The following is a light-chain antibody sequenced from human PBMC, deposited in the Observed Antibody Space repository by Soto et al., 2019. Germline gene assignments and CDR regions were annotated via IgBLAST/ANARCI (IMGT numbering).Light chain of an antibody. V-gene: IGKV3-11*01. CDR1: QSLINF. Sequence: ILFAQSPATPYLSAGEGPTLSWRASQSLINFVAWYQHKPGQAPRLLIYDASKRDTGIPTRFSGSGSGTDCTLTISRLQPEDVSVDYCQQHSNWTDAFGRGTRLDI. J-gene: IGKJ5*01. CDR3: QQHSNWTDA. CDR2: DAS.